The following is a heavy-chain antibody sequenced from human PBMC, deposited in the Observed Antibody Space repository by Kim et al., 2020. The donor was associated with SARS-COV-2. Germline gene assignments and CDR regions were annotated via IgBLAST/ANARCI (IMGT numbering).Heavy chain of an antibody. V-gene: IGHV4-61*02. J-gene: IGHJ6*02. CDR1: RDSIITGSHY. CDR3: ARDPPYYYDSSGYHNNYKGLDV. Sequence: SETLSLTCTVSRDSIITGSHYWSWIRQSAGRGLEWIGRIYSGGGASYNPSLRSRVLMSVDTSKNQMSLKLDSVTAADTAVYYCARDPPYYYDSSGYHNNYKGLDVWGQGITVTVSS. D-gene: IGHD3-22*01. CDR2: IYSGGGA.